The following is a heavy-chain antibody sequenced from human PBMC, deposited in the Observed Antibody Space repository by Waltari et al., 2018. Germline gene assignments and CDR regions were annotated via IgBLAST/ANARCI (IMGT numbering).Heavy chain of an antibody. J-gene: IGHJ4*02. D-gene: IGHD4-4*01. CDR3: ARRQLQYLDY. V-gene: IGHV4-38-2*01. CDR2: IYHTGST. CDR1: GYSISSGYY. Sequence: QVQLQESGPGLVKPSETLSLTCAVSGYSISSGYYWGWIRQPPGKGLGWLGIIYHTGSTYYTPSLKSRVSISVDTSKNQFSLKLSSVTAADTAVYYCARRQLQYLDYGGQGTLVTVSS.